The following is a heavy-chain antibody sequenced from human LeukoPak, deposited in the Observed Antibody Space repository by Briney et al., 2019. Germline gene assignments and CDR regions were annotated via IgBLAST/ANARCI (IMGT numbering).Heavy chain of an antibody. D-gene: IGHD2-2*01. CDR1: GFTFDDCA. CDR3: AKDRLVKRDCSSTSCYNIDY. J-gene: IGHJ4*02. CDR2: ISWDGGST. V-gene: IGHV3-43D*04. Sequence: GGSPRLSCAASGFTFDDCAMHWVRQAPGKGLEWVSLISWDGGSTYYADSVKGRFTISRDNSKNSLYLQMNSLRAEDTALYYCAKDRLVKRDCSSTSCYNIDYWGQGTLVTVSS.